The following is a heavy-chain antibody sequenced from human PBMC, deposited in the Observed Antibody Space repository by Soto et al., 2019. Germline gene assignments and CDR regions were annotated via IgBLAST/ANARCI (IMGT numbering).Heavy chain of an antibody. CDR2: ILHDGNNK. J-gene: IGHJ4*02. D-gene: IGHD3-10*01. CDR1: GFTFSNYI. CDR3: ARDDEGGSYCDLGY. Sequence: QVHLVESGGGVVQPGRSLRLSCAASGFTFSNYIMHWVRQAPGKGLEWEAIILHDGNNKYYADSVKGRFTISRDNSKNTLYLQMNSLRTEDTAIYYCARDDEGGSYCDLGYWGQGTLVTVSS. V-gene: IGHV3-30-3*01.